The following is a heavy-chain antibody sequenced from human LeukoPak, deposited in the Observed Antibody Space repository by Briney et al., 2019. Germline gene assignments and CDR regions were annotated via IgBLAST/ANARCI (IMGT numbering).Heavy chain of an antibody. V-gene: IGHV4-39*01. D-gene: IGHD3-10*01. CDR3: ASCYYASGSYYTNDY. CDR1: GGSISRSSYY. Sequence: SETLSLTCTVSGGSISRSSYYWGWIRRPPGKGLEWIGTICYSGRTYYNPSLKSRVTMSVDTSKKQFSLKLSSVTAADTAVYYCASCYYASGSYYTNDYWGQGTPVTVSS. J-gene: IGHJ4*02. CDR2: ICYSGRT.